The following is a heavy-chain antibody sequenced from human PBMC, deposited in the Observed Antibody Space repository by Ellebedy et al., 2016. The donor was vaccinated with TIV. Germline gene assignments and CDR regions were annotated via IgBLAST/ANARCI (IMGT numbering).Heavy chain of an antibody. CDR3: ASSKPHYQYYGLDV. J-gene: IGHJ6*02. Sequence: GGSLRLSCAASGFTFSGYSMNWVRQAPGQGLEWISYISSSGISIYYADSVRGRFTISRDNAKNSLYLQMSSLRAEDMAVYYCASSKPHYQYYGLDVWGQGTTVTVSS. CDR1: GFTFSGYS. CDR2: ISSSGISI. V-gene: IGHV3-48*01.